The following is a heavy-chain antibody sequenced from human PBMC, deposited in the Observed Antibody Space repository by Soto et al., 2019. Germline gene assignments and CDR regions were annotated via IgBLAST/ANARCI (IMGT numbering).Heavy chain of an antibody. Sequence: SQTLSLTCALSGDTVSSNSAAWNWIRQSPSRGLEWLGRTYYRSEWFTDYALSVKGRINIIADASKNQFSLHLSSVTPEDTAVYYCARDDTWVRGAIAKDLHYGRGGRGQGTTVTVSS. D-gene: IGHD3-10*01. V-gene: IGHV6-1*01. J-gene: IGHJ6*01. CDR1: GDTVSSNSAA. CDR2: TYYRSEWFT. CDR3: ARDDTWVRGAIAKDLHYGRGG.